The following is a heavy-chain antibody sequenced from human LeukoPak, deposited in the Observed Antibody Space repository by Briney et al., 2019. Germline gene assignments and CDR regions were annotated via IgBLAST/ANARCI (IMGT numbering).Heavy chain of an antibody. D-gene: IGHD6-19*01. J-gene: IGHJ4*02. Sequence: QSGGSLRLSCAASGFTFSSYSMNWVRQAPGKGLEWVSYISSSSSTIYYADSVKGRFTISRDNAKNSLYLQMNSLRAEDTAVYYCARVPLRYSIAVAGSPFFDYWGQGTLVTVSS. CDR3: ARVPLRYSIAVAGSPFFDY. CDR1: GFTFSSYS. V-gene: IGHV3-48*04. CDR2: ISSSSSTI.